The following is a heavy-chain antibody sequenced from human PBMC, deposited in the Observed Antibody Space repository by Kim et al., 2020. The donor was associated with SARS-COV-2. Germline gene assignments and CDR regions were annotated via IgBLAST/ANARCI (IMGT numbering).Heavy chain of an antibody. CDR3: TTEHPVVSAFARQ. D-gene: IGHD2-21*01. Sequence: GGSLRLSCAASGFTFSKAWMSWVRQAPGKGLEWVGRIKSETDGGTTDYAAPVKGRFSISRDDSKNTLYLQMNSLKSEDTAVFYCTTEHPVVSAFARQWGQGTLVTVSS. CDR2: IKSETDGGTT. V-gene: IGHV3-15*01. CDR1: GFTFSKAW. J-gene: IGHJ4*02.